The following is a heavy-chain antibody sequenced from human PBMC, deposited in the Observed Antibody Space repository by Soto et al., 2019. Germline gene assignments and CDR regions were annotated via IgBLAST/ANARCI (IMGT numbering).Heavy chain of an antibody. D-gene: IGHD1-1*01. CDR2: ISGDSGTT. V-gene: IGHV3-23*01. J-gene: IGHJ6*02. CDR1: GFNFNTNA. Sequence: PGGSLRLSCATSGFNFNTNAMTWVRQAPGKGLEWVSIISGDSGTTYYAESAKGRFTVSRDNSKKTLYLQMNGLRAEDTATYYCARVTPGNNLYYFYGLDVWGQGTSVTVSS. CDR3: ARVTPGNNLYYFYGLDV.